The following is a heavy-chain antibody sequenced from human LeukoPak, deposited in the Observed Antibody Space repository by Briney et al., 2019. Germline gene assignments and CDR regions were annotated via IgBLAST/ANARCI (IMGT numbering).Heavy chain of an antibody. J-gene: IGHJ4*02. CDR1: GYTFTSHD. V-gene: IGHV1-8*01. CDR3: ARVQWLAPQYYFDY. CDR2: MNPNSGYT. D-gene: IGHD6-19*01. Sequence: ASVKVSCKASGYTFTSHDINWVRQATGQGLEWMGWMNPNSGYTDYAQKFQGRLTMTRNTSTNTAYMELSSLRSEDTAVYYCARVQWLAPQYYFDYWGQGTLVTVSS.